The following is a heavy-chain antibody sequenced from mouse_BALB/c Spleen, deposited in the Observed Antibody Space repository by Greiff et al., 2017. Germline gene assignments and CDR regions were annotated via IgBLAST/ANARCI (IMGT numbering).Heavy chain of an antibody. CDR3: ARSGLGYFDY. CDR1: GYSITSDYA. D-gene: IGHD4-1*01. Sequence: EVKLLESGPGLVKPSQSLSLTCTVTGYSITSDYAWNWIRQFPGNKLEWMGYISYSGSTSYNPSLKSRISITRDTSKNQFFLQLNSVTTEDTATYYCARSGLGYFDYWGQGTTLTVSS. V-gene: IGHV3-2*02. J-gene: IGHJ2*01. CDR2: ISYSGST.